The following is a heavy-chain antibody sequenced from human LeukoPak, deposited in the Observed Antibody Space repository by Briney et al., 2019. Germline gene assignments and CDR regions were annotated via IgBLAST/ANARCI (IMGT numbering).Heavy chain of an antibody. Sequence: GGSLRLSCAASGFTFSTYSMNWVRQAPGKGLVWVSRINSDGSSTSYADSVKGRFTISRDNAKNTLYLQMNSLRAEDTAVYYCARGLYRYYFDYWGQGTLVTVSS. D-gene: IGHD2-2*01. CDR2: INSDGSST. CDR3: ARGLYRYYFDY. V-gene: IGHV3-74*01. J-gene: IGHJ4*02. CDR1: GFTFSTYS.